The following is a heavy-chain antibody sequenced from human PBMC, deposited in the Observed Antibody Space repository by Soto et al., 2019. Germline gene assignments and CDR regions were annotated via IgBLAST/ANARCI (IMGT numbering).Heavy chain of an antibody. V-gene: IGHV1-69*06. CDR2: IIPIFGTA. Sequence: SVKVSCKASGGTFSSYAISWVRQAPGQGPEWMGGIIPIFGTANYAQKFQGRVTITADKSTSTAYMELSSLRSEDMAVYYCAREYYYYGMDVWGQGTTVTVSS. J-gene: IGHJ6*02. CDR1: GGTFSSYA. CDR3: AREYYYYGMDV.